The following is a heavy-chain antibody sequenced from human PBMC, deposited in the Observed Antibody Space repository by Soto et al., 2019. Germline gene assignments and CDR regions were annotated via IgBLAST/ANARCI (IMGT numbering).Heavy chain of an antibody. D-gene: IGHD2-2*03. J-gene: IGHJ4*02. CDR3: EVTTGY. CDR1: GYTFTDYD. V-gene: IGHV1-8*01. Sequence: QVQVVQSRAEVKKPGASVKVSCKTSGYTFTDYDINWVRQAPGQGLEWMGWVSPDSGNSGYAKQFLGRVTMTRDTSISTVYMELNSLTSEDTAVYYCEVTTGYWGQGTMVTVSS. CDR2: VSPDSGNS.